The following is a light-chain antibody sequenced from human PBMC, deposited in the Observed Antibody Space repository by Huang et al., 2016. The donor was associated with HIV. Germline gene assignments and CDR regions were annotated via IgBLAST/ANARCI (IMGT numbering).Light chain of an antibody. CDR3: QQTYSTPKT. J-gene: IGKJ2*01. V-gene: IGKV1-39*01. CDR2: STS. CDR1: QRISSY. Sequence: DIQMTQSPSSLSASVGDRVTITCRKSQRISSYVHWFQQKPGKAPKILIHSTSSLQGGVSSRFSGSGSGTHFTLTINSLQPEDSATYYCQQTYSTPKTFGQGTKLEIK.